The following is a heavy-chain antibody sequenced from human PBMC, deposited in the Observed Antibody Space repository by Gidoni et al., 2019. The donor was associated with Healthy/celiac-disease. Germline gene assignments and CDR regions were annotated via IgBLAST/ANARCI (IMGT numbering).Heavy chain of an antibody. CDR1: GGSISSSSYY. CDR2: IYYSGST. V-gene: IGHV4-39*01. Sequence: QLQLQESGPGLVKPSETLSLTCTVSGGSISSSSYYWGWIRQPPGKGLEWIGSIYYSGSTYYNPSLKSRVTISVDTSKNQFSLKLSSVTAADTAVYYCARHGYSSGWANWFDPWGQGTLVTVSS. D-gene: IGHD6-19*01. CDR3: ARHGYSSGWANWFDP. J-gene: IGHJ5*02.